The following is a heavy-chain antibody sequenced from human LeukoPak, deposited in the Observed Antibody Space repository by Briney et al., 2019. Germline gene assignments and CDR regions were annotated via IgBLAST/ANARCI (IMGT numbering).Heavy chain of an antibody. CDR1: GGSINTGYYY. J-gene: IGHJ5*02. CDR3: ARDVGSGDASWFDP. Sequence: PSQTLSLTCTVSGGSINTGYYYWSRIRQSPGKDLEWIGYIYYSGSTYYNPSLKSRVTISIDTSQNQFSLNLSSVTAADTAVYYCARDVGSGDASWFDPWGQGSLVTVSS. CDR2: IYYSGST. V-gene: IGHV4-30-4*01. D-gene: IGHD4-17*01.